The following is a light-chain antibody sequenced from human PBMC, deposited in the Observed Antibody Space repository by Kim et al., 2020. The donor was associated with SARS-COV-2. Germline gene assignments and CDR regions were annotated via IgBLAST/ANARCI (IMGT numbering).Light chain of an antibody. CDR1: SGDVGGYNY. CDR2: DVS. J-gene: IGLJ1*01. CDR3: SSYTASASYV. Sequence: GQSITISCTGTSGDVGGYNYVSWYHQHPGKAPKLMIYDVSNRPSGVSNRFSGSKSGNTASLTISGLQAEDEADYYCSSYTASASYVFGTGTKVTVL. V-gene: IGLV2-14*03.